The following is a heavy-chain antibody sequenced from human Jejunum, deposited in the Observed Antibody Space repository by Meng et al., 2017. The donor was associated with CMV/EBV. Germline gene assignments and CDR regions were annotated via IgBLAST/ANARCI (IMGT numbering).Heavy chain of an antibody. J-gene: IGHJ4*02. V-gene: IGHV3-30*03. CDR1: SITFSNYI. Sequence: SCTASSITFSNYIMHWVRQAPGKGLEWVAVISNDGNNIHYADSVQGRFTISRDNGKSTMYLQMNSLRTEDTAVYYCAREVKWLDYWGQGTLVTVSS. D-gene: IGHD2-8*01. CDR3: AREVKWLDY. CDR2: ISNDGNNI.